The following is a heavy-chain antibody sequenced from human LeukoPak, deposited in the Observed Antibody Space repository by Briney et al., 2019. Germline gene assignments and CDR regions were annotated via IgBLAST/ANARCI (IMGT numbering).Heavy chain of an antibody. J-gene: IGHJ6*02. CDR3: ARDCTNGVCYTHYYYYYGMDV. Sequence: ASVKVSCKASGYTFTSYGISWVRQAPGQGLEWMGWISAYGGNTNYAQKLQGRVTMTTDTSTSTAYMELRSLRSDDTAVYYCARDCTNGVCYTHYYYYYGMDVWGQGTTVTVSS. CDR2: ISAYGGNT. CDR1: GYTFTSYG. D-gene: IGHD2-8*01. V-gene: IGHV1-18*01.